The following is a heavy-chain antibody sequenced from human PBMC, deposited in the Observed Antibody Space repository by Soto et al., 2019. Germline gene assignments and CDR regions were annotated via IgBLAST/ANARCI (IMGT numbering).Heavy chain of an antibody. CDR3: AKAGNIVVVPAARSGVWFDP. D-gene: IGHD2-2*01. J-gene: IGHJ5*02. CDR2: ISGSGGST. V-gene: IGHV3-23*01. Sequence: GGSLRLSCAASGFTFSSYAMSWVRQAPGKGLEWVSAISGSGGSTYYADSVKGRFTISRDNSKNTLYLQMNSLRAEDTAVYYCAKAGNIVVVPAARSGVWFDPWGQGTLVTVSS. CDR1: GFTFSSYA.